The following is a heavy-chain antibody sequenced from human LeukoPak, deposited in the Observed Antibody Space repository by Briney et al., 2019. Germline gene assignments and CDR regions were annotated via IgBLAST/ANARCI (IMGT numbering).Heavy chain of an antibody. V-gene: IGHV1-8*01. Sequence: ASVKVSCKASGYTFTSYDINWVRQATGQGLEWMGWMNPNTGNTGYAQKFQGRVIMTRNTSISTAYMELSSLRSEDTAVYYCARGGWAAAYGNYWGQGTLVTVSS. D-gene: IGHD1-14*01. CDR2: MNPNTGNT. CDR1: GYTFTSYD. J-gene: IGHJ4*02. CDR3: ARGGWAAAYGNY.